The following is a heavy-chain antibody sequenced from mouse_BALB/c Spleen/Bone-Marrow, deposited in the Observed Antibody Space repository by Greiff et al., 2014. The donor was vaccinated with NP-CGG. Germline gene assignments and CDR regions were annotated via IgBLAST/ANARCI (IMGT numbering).Heavy chain of an antibody. CDR1: GYTFTSYW. D-gene: IGHD1-1*01. J-gene: IGHJ4*01. V-gene: IGHV1-87*01. Sequence: VQLQQSGAELARPGASVKLSCKASGYTFTSYWMQWVKQRPGQGLEWIGAIYPGDGDTRHTQKFKGKATLTADKSSSTAYMQLSSLASEDSAVYYCARGDYGSSYEGAMDYWGQGTSVTVSS. CDR3: ARGDYGSSYEGAMDY. CDR2: IYPGDGDT.